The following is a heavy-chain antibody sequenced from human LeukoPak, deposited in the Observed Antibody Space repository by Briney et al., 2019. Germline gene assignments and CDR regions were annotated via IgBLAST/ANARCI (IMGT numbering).Heavy chain of an antibody. Sequence: ASVKVSCKASGGTFSSYAISWVRQAPGQGLEWMGRIIPILGIANYAQKFQGRVTITADKSTSTAYMELSSLRSEDTAVYYCASGRLSVDIVATTDYWGQGTLVTVS. CDR2: IIPILGIA. V-gene: IGHV1-69*04. D-gene: IGHD5-12*01. CDR3: ASGRLSVDIVATTDY. J-gene: IGHJ4*02. CDR1: GGTFSSYA.